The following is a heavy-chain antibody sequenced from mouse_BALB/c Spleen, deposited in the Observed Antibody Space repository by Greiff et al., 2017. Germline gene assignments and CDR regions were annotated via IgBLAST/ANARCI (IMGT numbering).Heavy chain of an antibody. J-gene: IGHJ1*01. V-gene: IGHV1S81*02. D-gene: IGHD1-1*01. CDR2: INPSNGRT. CDR1: GYTFTSYW. CDR3: AREATVVATRYFDV. Sequence: QVQLQPPGAELVKPGASVKLSCKASGYTFTSYWMHWVKQRPGQGLEWIGEINPSNGRTNYNEKFKSKATLTVDKSSSTAYMQLSSLTSEDSAVYYCAREATVVATRYFDVWGAGTTVTVSS.